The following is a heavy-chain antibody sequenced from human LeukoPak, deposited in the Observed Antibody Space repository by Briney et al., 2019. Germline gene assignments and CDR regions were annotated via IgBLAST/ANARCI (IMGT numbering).Heavy chain of an antibody. Sequence: GGSLRLSCAASGFSFSTYAIHWVRQAPGKGLEWVAVISYDGRDKHHVDSVKGRFIISRVNSKNTLYLQMNSLRAEDTAVYYCARDRVRIASYYFDSWGQGTLVTVSS. D-gene: IGHD6-13*01. CDR2: ISYDGRDK. CDR1: GFSFSTYA. V-gene: IGHV3-30*04. CDR3: ARDRVRIASYYFDS. J-gene: IGHJ4*02.